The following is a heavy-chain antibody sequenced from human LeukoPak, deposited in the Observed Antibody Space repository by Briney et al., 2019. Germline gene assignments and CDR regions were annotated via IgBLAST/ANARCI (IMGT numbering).Heavy chain of an antibody. CDR1: GGSISGYY. V-gene: IGHV4-59*01. Sequence: SETLSLTCTVSGGSISGYYSSWIRQPPGQGLDWIGYIYYSGSTNYNPSLKSRVTISVDTSKSQFSLKLSSVTAADTAVYYCASLSSGSPQVDYWGKGTLVTVSS. CDR3: ASLSSGSPQVDY. CDR2: IYYSGST. J-gene: IGHJ4*02. D-gene: IGHD3-22*01.